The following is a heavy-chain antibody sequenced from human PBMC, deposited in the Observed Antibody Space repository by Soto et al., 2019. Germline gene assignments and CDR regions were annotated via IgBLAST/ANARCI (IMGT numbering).Heavy chain of an antibody. CDR2: IYWDDAK. Sequence: QITLIESGPTLVKPTQTLTLTCNFSGFSLTSGEVGVAWIRQPPGKALEWLALIYWDDAKRYTPSLKTRLTITTVPSKNQVVLTMTNVDPVDTATYFCAHGTYCATGSPFDAWGQGALVTVSS. CDR1: GFSLTSGEVG. D-gene: IGHD2-21*01. V-gene: IGHV2-5*02. J-gene: IGHJ4*02. CDR3: AHGTYCATGSPFDA.